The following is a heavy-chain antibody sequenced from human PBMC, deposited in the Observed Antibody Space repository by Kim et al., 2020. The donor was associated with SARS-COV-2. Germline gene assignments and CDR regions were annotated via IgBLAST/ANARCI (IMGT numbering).Heavy chain of an antibody. D-gene: IGHD1-1*01. J-gene: IGHJ6*03. Sequence: SETLSLTCAVYGGSFSGYYWSWIRQPPGKGLEWIGEINHSGSTNYNPSLKSRVTISVDTSKNQFSLKLSSVTAADTAVYYCARGWKRFAYYYYMDVWGKGTTVTVSS. CDR1: GGSFSGYY. CDR3: ARGWKRFAYYYYMDV. V-gene: IGHV4-34*01. CDR2: INHSGST.